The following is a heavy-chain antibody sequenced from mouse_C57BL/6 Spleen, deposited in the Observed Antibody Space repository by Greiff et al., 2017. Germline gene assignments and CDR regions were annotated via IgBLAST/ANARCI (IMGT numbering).Heavy chain of an antibody. V-gene: IGHV5-12*01. D-gene: IGHD6-2*01. CDR1: GFTFSDYY. Sequence: EVQVVESGGGLVQPGGSLKLSCAASGFTFSDYYMYWVRQTPEKRLEWVAYISNGGGSTYYPDTVKGRFTISRDNAKNTLYLQMSRLKSEDTAMYYCARRELSAWFAYWGQGTLVTVSA. CDR2: ISNGGGST. CDR3: ARRELSAWFAY. J-gene: IGHJ3*01.